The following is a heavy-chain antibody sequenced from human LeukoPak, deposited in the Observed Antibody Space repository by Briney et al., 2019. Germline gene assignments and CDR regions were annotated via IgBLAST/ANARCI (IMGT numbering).Heavy chain of an antibody. CDR1: GGSFSGYY. Sequence: SETLSLTRAVYGGSFSGYYRSWIRQPPGEGLEWIGEINHSGSTNYNPSLKSRVTISVDTSKNQFSLKLSSVTAADTAVYYCASRRSLGYCSSTSCRSGPDYWGQGTLVTVSS. CDR3: ASRRSLGYCSSTSCRSGPDY. J-gene: IGHJ4*02. D-gene: IGHD2-2*01. V-gene: IGHV4-34*01. CDR2: INHSGST.